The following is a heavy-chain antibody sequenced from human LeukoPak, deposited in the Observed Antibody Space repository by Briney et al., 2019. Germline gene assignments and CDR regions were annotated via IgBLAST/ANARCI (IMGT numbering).Heavy chain of an antibody. D-gene: IGHD7-27*01. Sequence: ASVTVSFKASGYTFTSYGISWVRQAPGQGLEWMGWISAYNGNTNYAQKLQGRVTMTTDTSTSTAYMELRSLRSDDTAVYYCARDLLPGDGGPFDYWGQGTLVTVSS. V-gene: IGHV1-18*01. CDR3: ARDLLPGDGGPFDY. CDR2: ISAYNGNT. J-gene: IGHJ4*02. CDR1: GYTFTSYG.